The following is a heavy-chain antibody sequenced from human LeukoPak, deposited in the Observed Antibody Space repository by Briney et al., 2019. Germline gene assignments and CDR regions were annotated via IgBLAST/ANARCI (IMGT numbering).Heavy chain of an antibody. D-gene: IGHD3-10*01. CDR1: GYTLTELS. J-gene: IGHJ4*02. V-gene: IGHV1-24*01. CDR3: ATVIGYGSRSYSRIHFDY. Sequence: ASVKVSCKVSGYTLTELSMHWVRQAPGKGLEWMGGFDPEDGETIYAQKFQGRVTMTEDTSTDTAYMELSSLRSEDTAVYYCATVIGYGSRSYSRIHFDYWGQGTLVTVSS. CDR2: FDPEDGET.